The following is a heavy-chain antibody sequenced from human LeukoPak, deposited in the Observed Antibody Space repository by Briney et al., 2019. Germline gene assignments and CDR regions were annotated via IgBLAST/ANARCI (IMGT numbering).Heavy chain of an antibody. Sequence: PSETRSLTCTVSGGSISSYYWSWIRQPPGKGLEWIGYIYNIVRTNHNPSLKRRVTISLDTYKHQFSLKLASVTAADTAVYSCARLLDNDSSSDPDTFDVWGQGTTVIVSS. D-gene: IGHD3-22*01. V-gene: IGHV4-59*01. CDR2: IYNIVRT. J-gene: IGHJ3*01. CDR1: GGSISSYY. CDR3: ARLLDNDSSSDPDTFDV.